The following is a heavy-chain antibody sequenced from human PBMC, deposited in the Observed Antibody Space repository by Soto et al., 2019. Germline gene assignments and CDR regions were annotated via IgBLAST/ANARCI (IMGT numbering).Heavy chain of an antibody. CDR2: ISGSGGST. J-gene: IGHJ4*02. CDR3: AKDRDSSGWYSNFDY. V-gene: IGHV3-23*01. D-gene: IGHD6-19*01. Sequence: GGSLRLSCAASGFTFSSYAMSWVRQAPGKGLEWVSAISGSGGSTYYADSVKGRFTISRDNSKNTLYLQMNSLRAEDTAVYYCAKDRDSSGWYSNFDYWGQGTLVTVSS. CDR1: GFTFSSYA.